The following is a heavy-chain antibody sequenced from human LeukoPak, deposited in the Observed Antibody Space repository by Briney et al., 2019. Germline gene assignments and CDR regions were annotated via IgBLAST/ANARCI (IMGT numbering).Heavy chain of an antibody. CDR1: TFTFSSYA. CDR3: AKGLMIVVDTPLDY. V-gene: IGHV3-23*01. J-gene: IGHJ4*02. Sequence: GWCLRLSCAASTFTFSSYAMSWVRPAPGKGLAWVSAISGSGGTTYYADSVKGRFTISRDNSKNTLYLQMNSLRADDTAVYYCAKGLMIVVDTPLDYWGRGTLVTVSS. D-gene: IGHD3-22*01. CDR2: ISGSGGTT.